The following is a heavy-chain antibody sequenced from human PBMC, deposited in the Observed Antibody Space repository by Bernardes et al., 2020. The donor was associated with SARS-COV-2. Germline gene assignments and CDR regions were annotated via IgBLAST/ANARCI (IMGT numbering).Heavy chain of an antibody. CDR2: VYYGGTT. D-gene: IGHD3-22*01. CDR1: GDSISKYY. V-gene: IGHV4-59*01. Sequence: SETLCLTCSVSGDSISKYYWSWIRQTPGKSLEWIAFVYYGGTTSYNPSLKSRVTISMDTSKNQFSLKLNSVTAADTAVYYCARNMPSGFNNWFDPWGQGTLVTVSS. J-gene: IGHJ5*02. CDR3: ARNMPSGFNNWFDP.